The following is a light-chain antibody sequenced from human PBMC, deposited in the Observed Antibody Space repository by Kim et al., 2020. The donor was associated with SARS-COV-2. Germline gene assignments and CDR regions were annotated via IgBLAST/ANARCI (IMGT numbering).Light chain of an antibody. V-gene: IGLV1-47*01. CDR3: AAWDDSLSGYV. J-gene: IGLJ1*01. CDR1: SSNIGSNY. Sequence: GQRGTISGSGSSSNIGSNYVYWYQQLPGTAPKLLIYRNNQRPSGVPDRFSGSKSGTSASLAISGLRSEDEADYYCAAWDDSLSGYVFGTGTKVTVL. CDR2: RNN.